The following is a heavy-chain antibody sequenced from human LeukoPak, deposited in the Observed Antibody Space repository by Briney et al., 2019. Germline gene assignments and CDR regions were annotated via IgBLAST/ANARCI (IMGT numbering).Heavy chain of an antibody. V-gene: IGHV3-30*01. CDR3: ARETYSSFDS. CDR2: ISYDGSNK. J-gene: IGHJ4*02. CDR1: GFTFSDYA. D-gene: IGHD6-13*01. Sequence: GGSLRLTCAASGFTFSDYAMHWVRQAPGKGLEWVAIISYDGSNKYFADSVKGRFTISRDNSKNTLYLQMNSLRAEDAAVYYCARETYSSFDSWGQGTLVTVSS.